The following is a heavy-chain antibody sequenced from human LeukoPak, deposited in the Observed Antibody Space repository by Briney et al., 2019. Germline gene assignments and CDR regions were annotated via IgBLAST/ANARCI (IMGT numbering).Heavy chain of an antibody. V-gene: IGHV4-39*01. Sequence: SETLSLTCTVSGASISSCSYYWGRIPQPPGKGLEWIGSIYYSGSTYYNPSLKSRVTISVDTSKTQFSLTLSSVTAADTAVYYCAGGGIDYWGQGTLVTVSS. CDR3: AGGGIDY. CDR2: IYYSGST. CDR1: GASISSCSYY. D-gene: IGHD3-16*01. J-gene: IGHJ4*02.